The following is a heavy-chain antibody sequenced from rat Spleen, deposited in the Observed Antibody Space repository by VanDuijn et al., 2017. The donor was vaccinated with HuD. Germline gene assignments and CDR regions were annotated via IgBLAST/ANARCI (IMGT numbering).Heavy chain of an antibody. V-gene: IGHV5S13*01. CDR2: ISTGCGNT. CDR1: GFTFSNYD. D-gene: IGHD1-11*01. Sequence: EVQLVESGGGLVRPGRSLKLSCAASGFTFSNYDMAWIRQAPTTALQWIASISTGCGNTSYRDSVKGRFTSSRDNAKNTQYLQMDSLRSEDTATYYCARHAVRRPTDWYFDFWGPGTMVTVSS. J-gene: IGHJ1*01. CDR3: ARHAVRRPTDWYFDF.